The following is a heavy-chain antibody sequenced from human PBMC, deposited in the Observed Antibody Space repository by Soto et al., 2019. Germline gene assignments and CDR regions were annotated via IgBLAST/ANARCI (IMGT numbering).Heavy chain of an antibody. Sequence: GESLKISCKGSGYSFTSYWIGWVRQMPGKGLEWMGIIYPGDSDTRYSPSFQGQVTIAADKSISTAYLQWSSLKASDTAMYYCASSLTGDHDAFDIWGQGTMVTVSS. V-gene: IGHV5-51*01. J-gene: IGHJ3*02. CDR1: GYSFTSYW. D-gene: IGHD7-27*01. CDR2: IYPGDSDT. CDR3: ASSLTGDHDAFDI.